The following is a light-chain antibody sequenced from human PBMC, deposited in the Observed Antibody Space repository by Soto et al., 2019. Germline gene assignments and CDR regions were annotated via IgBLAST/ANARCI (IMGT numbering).Light chain of an antibody. CDR1: QSVSSN. V-gene: IGKV3-15*01. CDR2: GAS. CDR3: QQYINWPPLT. Sequence: EIVMTQSPATLSVSPGERATLSCRASQSVSSNLAWYQQKPGQAPRFLIYGASTRATGIPARFSGSGSGTEFTLTISSLQSEDFAVYYCQQYINWPPLTFGGGTKVDIK. J-gene: IGKJ4*01.